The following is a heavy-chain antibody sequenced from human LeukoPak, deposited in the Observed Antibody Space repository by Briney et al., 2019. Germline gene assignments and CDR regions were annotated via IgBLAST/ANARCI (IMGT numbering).Heavy chain of an antibody. CDR1: GGSISSYY. CDR3: ARGGFFDDFDI. V-gene: IGHV4-59*01. J-gene: IGHJ3*02. Sequence: SETPSLTCTLSGGSISSYYWSWIRQPPRKGLEWIGYIYYSGSTKYKPSLKSRATISVDTSKNQSSLKLSSVTAADTAVYYCARGGFFDDFDIWGQGTMVTVSS. CDR2: IYYSGST. D-gene: IGHD3-9*01.